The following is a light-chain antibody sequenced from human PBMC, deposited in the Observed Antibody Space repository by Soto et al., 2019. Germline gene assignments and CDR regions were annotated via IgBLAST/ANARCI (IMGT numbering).Light chain of an antibody. V-gene: IGLV2-14*03. Sequence: QSALTQPASVSGSPGQSISISCTRTTSDVGRYNYVSWYQQHPGKAPKLMIYDVSYRPSWVSNRFSGSKSGITASLTISGLQAEDEADYYCNSFTTSSTYVFGTGTKVTVL. CDR1: TSDVGRYNY. J-gene: IGLJ1*01. CDR3: NSFTTSSTYV. CDR2: DVS.